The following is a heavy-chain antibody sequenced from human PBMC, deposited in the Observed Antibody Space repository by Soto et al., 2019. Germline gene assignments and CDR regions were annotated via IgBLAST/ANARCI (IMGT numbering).Heavy chain of an antibody. Sequence: QVQLEQSGAEVKRPWASVKVSCIVSGYTVSELSMHWLRQGPGKALEWMGGFDPEAGGKIYTQNFQGRVITTEDTSTDIAYMELTSLTSEDTAVYYCTTLNDCSSFHHGNFVAAWGQGTL. CDR2: FDPEAGGK. V-gene: IGHV1-24*01. CDR1: GYTVSELS. J-gene: IGHJ5*02. D-gene: IGHD2-2*01. CDR3: TTLNDCSSFHHGNFVAA.